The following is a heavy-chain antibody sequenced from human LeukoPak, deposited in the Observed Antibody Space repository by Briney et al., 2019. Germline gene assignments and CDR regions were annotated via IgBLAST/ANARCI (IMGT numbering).Heavy chain of an antibody. J-gene: IGHJ4*02. CDR3: TRVGYIDEGIDY. CDR1: GFTFSSYR. CDR2: IKQDGSEK. Sequence: GGSLRLSCAASGFTFSSYRMSWVRQAPGKGLEWVANIKQDGSEKYYVDSVKGRFTISRDNAKNSLYLQMNSLRAEDTAMYYCTRVGYIDEGIDYWGQGTLVTVSS. D-gene: IGHD5-24*01. V-gene: IGHV3-7*04.